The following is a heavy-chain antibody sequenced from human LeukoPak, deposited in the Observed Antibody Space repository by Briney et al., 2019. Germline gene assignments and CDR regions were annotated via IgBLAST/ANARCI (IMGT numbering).Heavy chain of an antibody. Sequence: SETLSLTCTVSGYSISTYYWSWIRQPPGKGLEWIAYIHYSGSTNYNPSLKSRVTISVDTPKNQFSLKLSSVTAADTAVYYCARAYFGKYDFDYWGQGALVTVSS. CDR3: ARAYFGKYDFDY. CDR2: IHYSGST. J-gene: IGHJ4*02. D-gene: IGHD1-14*01. CDR1: GYSISTYY. V-gene: IGHV4-59*01.